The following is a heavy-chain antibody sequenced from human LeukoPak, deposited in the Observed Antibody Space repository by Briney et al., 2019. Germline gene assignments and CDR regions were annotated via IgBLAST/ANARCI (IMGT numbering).Heavy chain of an antibody. D-gene: IGHD6-19*01. CDR1: GGSISSTNW. V-gene: IGHV4-4*02. CDR3: AREARQHTTGWIGMTERAPTFNWFDP. Sequence: SGTLSLTCAVSGGSISSTNWWSWVRQPPGKGLEWIGEIYHSGSSNYNPSLRSRVTISVDTSKNQFSLRLTSVTAADTAVYYCAREARQHTTGWIGMTERAPTFNWFDPWGQGTLVTVSS. J-gene: IGHJ5*02. CDR2: IYHSGSS.